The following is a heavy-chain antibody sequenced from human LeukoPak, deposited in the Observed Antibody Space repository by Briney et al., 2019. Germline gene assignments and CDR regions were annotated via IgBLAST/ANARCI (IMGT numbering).Heavy chain of an antibody. V-gene: IGHV4-38-2*01. CDR1: GYSISSGYY. J-gene: IGHJ4*02. D-gene: IGHD3-22*01. CDR3: ASSYAMIVVVDY. Sequence: SETLSLTCAVSGYSISSGYYWGWIRQPPGKGLEWIGSIYHSGSTYYNPSLKSRVTISVDTSKNQFSLELSSVTAADTAVYYCASSYAMIVVVDYWGQGTLVTVSS. CDR2: IYHSGST.